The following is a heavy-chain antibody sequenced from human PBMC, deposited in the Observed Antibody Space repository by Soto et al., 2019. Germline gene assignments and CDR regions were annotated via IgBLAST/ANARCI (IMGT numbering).Heavy chain of an antibody. CDR2: ISTHNGDT. Sequence: ASVKVSCKASGYTFTTFGISWVRQAPGQGLEWMGWISTHNGDTKYAQKFQGRVTMTTDTSTSTAYMELRSLRSDDTAVYHCAREYCSGGSCYGVDYWGPGTLVTVSS. J-gene: IGHJ4*02. CDR3: AREYCSGGSCYGVDY. V-gene: IGHV1-18*01. D-gene: IGHD2-15*01. CDR1: GYTFTTFG.